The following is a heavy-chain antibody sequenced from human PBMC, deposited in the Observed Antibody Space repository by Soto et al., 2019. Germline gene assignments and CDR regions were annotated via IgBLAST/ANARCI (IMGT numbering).Heavy chain of an antibody. Sequence: QVQLVESGGGVVQPGRSLRLSCTASGFTFNNYAMHWVRQAPGKGLEWVAVISYDGSNSYDADSVKGRFTISRDISKNTLYLQMNSLRAEDTAVYYCARSLTPRSGYFDYWGQGTLVTVSS. V-gene: IGHV3-30-3*01. CDR1: GFTFNNYA. D-gene: IGHD3-9*01. J-gene: IGHJ4*02. CDR2: ISYDGSNS. CDR3: ARSLTPRSGYFDY.